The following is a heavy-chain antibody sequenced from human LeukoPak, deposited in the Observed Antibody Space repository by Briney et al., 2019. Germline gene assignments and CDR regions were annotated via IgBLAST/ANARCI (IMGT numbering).Heavy chain of an antibody. CDR3: ARQPTQDYYFDY. CDR1: GFTFSSYE. D-gene: IGHD3/OR15-3a*01. Sequence: GGSLRLSCAASGFTFSSYEMNWVRQAPGKGLEWVSYISSSGSTIYYADSVKGRFTISRDNYKNTLYLQMNSLRAEDTAVYYCARQPTQDYYFDYWGQGTLVTVSS. V-gene: IGHV3-48*03. J-gene: IGHJ4*02. CDR2: ISSSGSTI.